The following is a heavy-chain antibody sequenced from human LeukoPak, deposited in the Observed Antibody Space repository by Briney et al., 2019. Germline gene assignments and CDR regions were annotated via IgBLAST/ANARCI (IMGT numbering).Heavy chain of an antibody. Sequence: GGSLRLSCVASGFNFCDYWMSWVRQAPGNGLEWVANINPDGSQKYHVDSVWGRFTVSRDNAQNSLYLQMNSLRAEDTAVYYCARTHDYDSSGSSPIWGQGSMVTVSS. CDR3: ARTHDYDSSGSSPI. CDR1: GFNFCDYW. D-gene: IGHD3-22*01. V-gene: IGHV3-7*04. CDR2: INPDGSQK. J-gene: IGHJ3*02.